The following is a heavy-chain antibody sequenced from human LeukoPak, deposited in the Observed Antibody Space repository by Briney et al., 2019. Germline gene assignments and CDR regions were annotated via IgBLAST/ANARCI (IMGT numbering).Heavy chain of an antibody. Sequence: ASVKVSCKASGYTSTAYYMHWVRQAPGQGLEWMGWINHNNGGTNYAQKFQGRVTMTRDTSISTTYMELSRLRSDDTAVYYCARSVEQWLVLGYWGQGTLLTVSS. J-gene: IGHJ4*02. D-gene: IGHD6-19*01. CDR1: GYTSTAYY. CDR2: INHNNGGT. CDR3: ARSVEQWLVLGY. V-gene: IGHV1-2*02.